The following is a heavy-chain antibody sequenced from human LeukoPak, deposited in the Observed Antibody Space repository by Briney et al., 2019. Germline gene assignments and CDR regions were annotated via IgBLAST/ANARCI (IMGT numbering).Heavy chain of an antibody. Sequence: SETLSLTCAVSGHSISSDYYWGWIRQPPGEGLEWIGTIYHSGSTYSNPSLSSRVTISVDTSKNQFSLRLSSVTAADTAVYYCATRPYYYYHMDVWGKGTTVTVSS. CDR1: GHSISSDYY. D-gene: IGHD6-6*01. CDR3: ATRPYYYYHMDV. CDR2: IYHSGST. J-gene: IGHJ6*03. V-gene: IGHV4-38-2*01.